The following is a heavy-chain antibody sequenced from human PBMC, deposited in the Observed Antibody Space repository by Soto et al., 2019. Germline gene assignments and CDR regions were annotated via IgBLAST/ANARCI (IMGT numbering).Heavy chain of an antibody. CDR2: ISSNGGIT. V-gene: IGHV3-64*01. CDR1: GFTFSSYA. CDR3: AKDHYGSEIYGMDV. Sequence: PGGSLRLSCAASGFTFSSYAMHWVRQAPGKGLEYVSAISSNGGITYYANSVKGRFTISRDNSKNTLYLQMSSLRAEDMAVYYCAKDHYGSEIYGMDVWGQGTTVTVSS. D-gene: IGHD3-10*01. J-gene: IGHJ6*02.